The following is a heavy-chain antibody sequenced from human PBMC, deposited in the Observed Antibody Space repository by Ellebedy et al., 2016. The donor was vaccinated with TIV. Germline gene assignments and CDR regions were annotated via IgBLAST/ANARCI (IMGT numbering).Heavy chain of an antibody. CDR3: ARVREDCGGDCFIFDY. V-gene: IGHV4-34*01. D-gene: IGHD2-21*02. CDR1: GASFSHYY. Sequence: SETLSLXXAVYGASFSHYYWTWIRQSPGKGLEWIGEINHSGSSNHNPSLKSRVTLSVDTSKNQFSLKLGSVTAADTAVYYCARVREDCGGDCFIFDYWGQGTLVTVSS. J-gene: IGHJ4*02. CDR2: INHSGSS.